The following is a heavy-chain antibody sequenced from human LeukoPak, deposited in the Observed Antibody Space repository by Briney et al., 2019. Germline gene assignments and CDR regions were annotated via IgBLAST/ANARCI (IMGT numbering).Heavy chain of an antibody. J-gene: IGHJ4*02. Sequence: GGSLRLSCAGSGFPFSGAWMNWVRQAPGKGLEWVARIKSKGAGGTTEYAAPVKGRFTISRDDSKNTLYLQMNSLKTEDTAVYYGTWEVPEYYLGYWGQGSLATVSS. D-gene: IGHD1-26*01. CDR2: IKSKGAGGTT. CDR1: GFPFSGAW. V-gene: IGHV3-15*01. CDR3: TWEVPEYYLGY.